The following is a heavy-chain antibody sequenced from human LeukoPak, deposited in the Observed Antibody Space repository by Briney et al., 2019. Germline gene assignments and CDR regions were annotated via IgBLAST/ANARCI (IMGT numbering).Heavy chain of an antibody. V-gene: IGHV4-34*01. J-gene: IGHJ4*02. Sequence: SETLSLTCAVYGGSFSGYYWSWLRQPPGKGLEWIGEINHSGSTNYNPSLKSRVTISVDTSKNQFSLKLTSVAAADTSVYYCARRFWSGYLADWGQGTLVTVSS. CDR2: INHSGST. D-gene: IGHD3-3*01. CDR3: ARRFWSGYLAD. CDR1: GGSFSGYY.